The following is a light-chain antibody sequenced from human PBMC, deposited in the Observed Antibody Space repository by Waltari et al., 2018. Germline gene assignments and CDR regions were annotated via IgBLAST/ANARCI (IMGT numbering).Light chain of an antibody. CDR1: QSVSSTY. Sequence: IVLTQSQGTLSLPPGERATLSCKTSQSVSSTYIAWYQQKPGQTPRLLIYGASNRATGIPDRFSGSGSGTDFTHTISRLEPEDSAVYYCQQYVSSPLTFGGGTKVEIK. CDR3: QQYVSSPLT. CDR2: GAS. V-gene: IGKV3-20*01. J-gene: IGKJ4*01.